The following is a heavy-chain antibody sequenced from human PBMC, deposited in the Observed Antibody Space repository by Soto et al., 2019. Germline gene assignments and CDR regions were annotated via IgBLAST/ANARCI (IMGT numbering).Heavy chain of an antibody. CDR2: IYWDDSK. J-gene: IGHJ4*02. Sequence: QITLKESGPTLVKPTQTLTLTCTFSGFSLTTDRVGVGWIRQPPGEALEWLAVIYWDDSKPYRPSLESRLTITKDTSKNPVALTLTNMDSLDTATYYCAHAYGGRSLYWGQGTLVTVSS. D-gene: IGHD1-26*01. CDR3: AHAYGGRSLY. V-gene: IGHV2-5*02. CDR1: GFSLTTDRVG.